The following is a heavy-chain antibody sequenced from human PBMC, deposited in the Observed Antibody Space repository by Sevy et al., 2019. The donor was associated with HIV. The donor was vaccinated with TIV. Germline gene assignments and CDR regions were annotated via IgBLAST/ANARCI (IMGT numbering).Heavy chain of an antibody. CDR2: IYTSGST. D-gene: IGHD2-2*01. V-gene: IGHV4-61*02. J-gene: IGHJ4*02. CDR3: ARESGHCSSTSCYEGVFDY. Sequence: SETLSLTCTVSGGSISSGNYYWSWIRQPAGKGLEWVGRIYTSGSTNYNPSLKSRVTISVDTSKNQFSLKLSSVTAADTAVYYCARESGHCSSTSCYEGVFDYWGQGTLVTVSS. CDR1: GGSISSGNYY.